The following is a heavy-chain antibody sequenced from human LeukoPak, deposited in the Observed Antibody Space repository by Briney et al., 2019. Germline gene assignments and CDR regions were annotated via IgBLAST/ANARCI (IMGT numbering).Heavy chain of an antibody. CDR2: ISSSGSTI. V-gene: IGHV3-11*01. J-gene: IGHJ5*02. Sequence: GGSLRLSCAASGFTFSDYYMSWIRQAPGKGLEWVSYISSSGSTINYADSVKGRFTISRDNAKNSLHLQMNSLRAEDTAVYFCARVYYSKSNAPWGQGTLVTVSS. CDR1: GFTFSDYY. D-gene: IGHD4-11*01. CDR3: ARVYYSKSNAP.